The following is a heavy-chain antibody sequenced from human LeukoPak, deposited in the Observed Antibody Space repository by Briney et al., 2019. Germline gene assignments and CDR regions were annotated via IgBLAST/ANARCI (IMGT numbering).Heavy chain of an antibody. Sequence: SGGSLRLSCAASGFTFSRYWMSWVRQAPGKGLEWVANINQDGREKYYVDSVKGRFTISRDNAKNSLYLQMNSLRAEDTAVYYCVRYCSTATCYVHFDYWGQGALVTVSS. CDR3: VRYCSTATCYVHFDY. D-gene: IGHD2-2*01. J-gene: IGHJ4*02. CDR2: INQDGREK. CDR1: GFTFSRYW. V-gene: IGHV3-7*03.